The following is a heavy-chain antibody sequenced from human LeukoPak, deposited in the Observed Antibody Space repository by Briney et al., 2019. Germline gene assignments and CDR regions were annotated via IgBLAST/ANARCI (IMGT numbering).Heavy chain of an antibody. V-gene: IGHV4-59*13. CDR3: ARAAVGASRFDY. CDR2: INYTGNT. CDR1: GGSFSGYY. Sequence: SETLSLTCAVYGGSFSGYYWSWIRQPPGKGLEWIGYINYTGNTNYNPSLKSRITISVDTSKNQFSLKLTSVTAAGTAVYYCARAAVGASRFDYWGQGTLVTVSS. D-gene: IGHD6-13*01. J-gene: IGHJ4*02.